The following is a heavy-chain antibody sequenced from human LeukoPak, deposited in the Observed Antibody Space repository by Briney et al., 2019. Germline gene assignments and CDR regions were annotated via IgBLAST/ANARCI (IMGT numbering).Heavy chain of an antibody. CDR3: ARAKPTGAARFDY. CDR2: INHSGST. J-gene: IGHJ4*02. V-gene: IGHV4-34*01. D-gene: IGHD2-15*01. Sequence: SETLSLTCAVYGVSFSGYYWSWIRQPPGKGLEWIGEINHSGSTNYNPSLKSRVTISVDTSKNQFSLKLSSVTAADTAVYYCARAKPTGAARFDYWGQGTLVTVSS. CDR1: GVSFSGYY.